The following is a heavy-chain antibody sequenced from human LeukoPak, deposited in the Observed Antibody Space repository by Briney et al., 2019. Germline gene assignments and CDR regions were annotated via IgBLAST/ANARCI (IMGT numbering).Heavy chain of an antibody. CDR1: GFTFSGFH. CDR3: ARDPHAGIFDS. Sequence: GGSLRLSCSTSGFTFSGFHMNWLRQAPGMGLEHVAWISSLDSTTYYAYSVVGRFPISRDNDKDLLFLQMDSLREDDTAIYYCARDPHAGIFDSWGQGTLVTVSS. CDR2: ISSLDSTT. J-gene: IGHJ4*02. V-gene: IGHV3-48*02.